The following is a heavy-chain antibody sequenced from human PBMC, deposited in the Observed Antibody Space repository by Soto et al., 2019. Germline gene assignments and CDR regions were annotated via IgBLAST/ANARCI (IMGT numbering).Heavy chain of an antibody. D-gene: IGHD1-1*01. CDR2: ISAYNGNT. J-gene: IGHJ6*02. CDR3: ARDRPVEPLAEGYYYYYGMDV. V-gene: IGHV1-18*01. Sequence: ASVKVSCKASGYTFTSYGISWVRQAPGQGLEWMGWISAYNGNTNYAQKLQGRVTMTTDTSTSTAYMELRSLRSDDTAVYYCARDRPVEPLAEGYYYYYGMDVWGQGTTVTVSS. CDR1: GYTFTSYG.